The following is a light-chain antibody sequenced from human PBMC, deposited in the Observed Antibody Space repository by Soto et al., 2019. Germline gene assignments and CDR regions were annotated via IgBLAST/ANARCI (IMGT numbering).Light chain of an antibody. V-gene: IGKV4-1*01. CDR1: QSVLYSSNNKNY. CDR2: WAS. Sequence: DIVMTQSPDSLAVSLGERATINCKSSQSVLYSSNNKNYLAWYQQEPGQSPKLLIYWASTRESGVPDRFSGSESGTDFTLTISSLQAEDVAVYYCQQYYTTPLTFGPGTKVDIK. J-gene: IGKJ3*01. CDR3: QQYYTTPLT.